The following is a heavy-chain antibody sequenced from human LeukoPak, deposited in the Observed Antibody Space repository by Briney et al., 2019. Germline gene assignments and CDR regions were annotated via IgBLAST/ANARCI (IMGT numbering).Heavy chain of an antibody. CDR1: GFTFRYYW. D-gene: IGHD2-15*01. V-gene: IGHV3-7*01. CDR2: IRPDGSDK. Sequence: GGSLRLSCAASGFTFRYYWMSWVRQAPGKGLGWVANIRPDGSDKYYVDSVKGRFTISRDNAQNSLSLQMNSLRGEDSGVYYCGRWGIEAALDSWGQGTLVTVSS. J-gene: IGHJ5*02. CDR3: GRWGIEAALDS.